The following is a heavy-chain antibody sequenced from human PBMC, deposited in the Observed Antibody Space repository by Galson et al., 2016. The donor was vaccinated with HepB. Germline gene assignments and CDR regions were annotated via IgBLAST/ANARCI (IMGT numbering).Heavy chain of an antibody. CDR2: ISISSSYT. V-gene: IGHV3-11*06. D-gene: IGHD1-26*01. CDR3: SRELMGSKEYYYYGMDV. J-gene: IGHJ6*02. CDR1: GFSFSDYY. Sequence: SLRLSCAASGFSFSDYYMRWIRQAPGKGLEWVSYISISSSYTNDADSVKGRFTISRDNAKNSLYLQMNSLRDEDTAVYYCSRELMGSKEYYYYGMDVWGQGTTVTVPS.